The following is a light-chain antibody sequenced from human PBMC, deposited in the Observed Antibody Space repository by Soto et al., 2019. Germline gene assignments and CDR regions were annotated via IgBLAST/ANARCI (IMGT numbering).Light chain of an antibody. Sequence: DIVMTQSTATLSVSPGERATLSCRASQSISNNLAWYQQKPGQAPRLLIYDASTRATGVPARFRGSGSGTEFTLTISSLQSEDFAVYYCQQCTNWPPYTFGQGTKLEIK. CDR1: QSISNN. CDR2: DAS. CDR3: QQCTNWPPYT. V-gene: IGKV3-15*01. J-gene: IGKJ2*01.